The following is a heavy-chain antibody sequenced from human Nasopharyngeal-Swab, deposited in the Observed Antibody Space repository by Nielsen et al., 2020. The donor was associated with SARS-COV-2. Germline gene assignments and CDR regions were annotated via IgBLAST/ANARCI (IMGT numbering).Heavy chain of an antibody. V-gene: IGHV1-18*01. CDR3: AGSQYCSGGSCYSGNWFDP. D-gene: IGHD2-15*01. Sequence: WVRQAPGQRLEWMGWISAYNGNTNYAQKLQGRVTMTTDTSTSTAYMELRSLRSDDTAVYYCAGSQYCSGGSCYSGNWFDPWGQGTLVTVSS. J-gene: IGHJ5*02. CDR2: ISAYNGNT.